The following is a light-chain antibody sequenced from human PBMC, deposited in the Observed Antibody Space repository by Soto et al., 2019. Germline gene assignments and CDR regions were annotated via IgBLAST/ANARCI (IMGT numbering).Light chain of an antibody. CDR3: QAWDSSTVV. V-gene: IGLV3-1*01. J-gene: IGLJ2*01. CDR1: KLGDRY. Sequence: SYELTQPPSVSVSPGQTASITCSGNKLGDRYACWYRQKPGQSPVMVIYQDMRRPSGIPERFSGSNSGNTATLTISGTQAMDEADYYSQAWDSSTVVFGGGTKVTVL. CDR2: QDM.